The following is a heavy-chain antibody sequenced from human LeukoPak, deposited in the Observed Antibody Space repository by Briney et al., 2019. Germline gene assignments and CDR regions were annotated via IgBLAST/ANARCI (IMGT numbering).Heavy chain of an antibody. Sequence: GGSLRLSCVASGFSFNRYAMHWVRQAPGKGLEWVSVIYSGGSTYYADSVKGRFTISRDNSKNTLYLQMNSLRAEDTAVYYCARDLTILGSSSWGQGTLVTVSS. J-gene: IGHJ5*02. CDR3: ARDLTILGSSS. CDR2: IYSGGST. D-gene: IGHD3-3*01. CDR1: GFSFNRYA. V-gene: IGHV3-53*01.